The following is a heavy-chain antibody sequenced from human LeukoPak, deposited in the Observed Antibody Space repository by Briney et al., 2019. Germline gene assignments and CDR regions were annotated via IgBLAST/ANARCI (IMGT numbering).Heavy chain of an antibody. V-gene: IGHV5-51*01. CDR2: IYPDDSDT. CDR3: AREARYCDADNCYSWNYFDY. CDR1: RYSFTSYW. J-gene: IGHJ4*02. Sequence: GESLKISCKGSRYSFTSYWIGWVRQMPGRGLEWLGVIYPDDSDTRYSPSFQGQVTISADKSTNTAYLQWSSLKASDTAIYYCAREARYCDADNCYSWNYFDYWGQGTLVTVSS. D-gene: IGHD2-15*01.